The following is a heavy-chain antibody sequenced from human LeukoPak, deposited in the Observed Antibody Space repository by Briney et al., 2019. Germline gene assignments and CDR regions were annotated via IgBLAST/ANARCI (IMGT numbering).Heavy chain of an antibody. J-gene: IGHJ6*03. CDR3: ARGRVSSSSWSSTYYYYFYMDV. V-gene: IGHV4-59*11. CDR1: GDSISMHY. Sequence: SETLSLTCAVYGDSISMHYWSWIRQPPGKGLEWIGYIDHTGSTNYNPSLSSRVTISRDTSKNHFSLELSSVTAADTAVYFCARGRVSSSSWSSTYYYYFYMDVWGKGTTVTVSS. D-gene: IGHD6-13*01. CDR2: IDHTGST.